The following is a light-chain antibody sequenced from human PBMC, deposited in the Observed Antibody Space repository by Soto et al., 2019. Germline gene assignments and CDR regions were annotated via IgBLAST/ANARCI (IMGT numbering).Light chain of an antibody. Sequence: DIQMTQSPYSLSASVGDRVTITCQASQDISNYLNWYQQKPGKAPKLLIYDASNLETGVPSRFXGSGSETDFTFTISSLQPEDIATYYCQQYDNLPPYTFGQGTKLEIK. CDR3: QQYDNLPPYT. J-gene: IGKJ2*01. CDR2: DAS. CDR1: QDISNY. V-gene: IGKV1-33*01.